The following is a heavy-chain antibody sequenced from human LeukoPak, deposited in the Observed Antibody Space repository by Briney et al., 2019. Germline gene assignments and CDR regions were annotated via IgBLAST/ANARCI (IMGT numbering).Heavy chain of an antibody. J-gene: IGHJ4*02. Sequence: PGGSLRLSCAASGFTFSNAWMSWVRQAPGKGLEWVGRIKSKTDGGTTDYAAPVKGRFTISRDDSKNTLYLQMNSLKTEDTAVYYCTTESAEYSGYDYPFVRGVDYWGQGTLVTVSS. CDR1: GFTFSNAW. CDR3: TTESAEYSGYDYPFVRGVDY. D-gene: IGHD5-12*01. CDR2: IKSKTDGGTT. V-gene: IGHV3-15*01.